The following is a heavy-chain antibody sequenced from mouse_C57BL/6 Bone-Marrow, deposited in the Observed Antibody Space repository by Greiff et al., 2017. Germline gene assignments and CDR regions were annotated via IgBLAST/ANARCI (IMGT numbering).Heavy chain of an antibody. CDR3: ARCSIYYYISSYNRYFAV. D-gene: IGHD1-1*01. J-gene: IGHJ1*03. Sequence: QVQLQQSGAELMKPGASVKLSCKATGYTFTGYWIEWVKQRPGHGLEWIGEILPGSGSTNYNEKFKGKATFTADPSSNTAYMQLSSLTTEDSAIYYYARCSIYYYISSYNRYFAVWGTGTTVTVSA. V-gene: IGHV1-9*01. CDR1: GYTFTGYW. CDR2: ILPGSGST.